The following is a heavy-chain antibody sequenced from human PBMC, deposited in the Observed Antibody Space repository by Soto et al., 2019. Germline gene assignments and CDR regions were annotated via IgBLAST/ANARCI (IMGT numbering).Heavy chain of an antibody. Sequence: QVQLQQWGAGLLKPSETLSLTCAVYGGSFSGYYWSWIRQPPGKGLEWIGEINHSGSTNYNPSLKSRVTISVDTSKNQFSLKLSSVTAADTAVYYCARGQDYYDSSGYYPFDYWGQGTLVTVSS. J-gene: IGHJ4*02. D-gene: IGHD3-22*01. CDR2: INHSGST. V-gene: IGHV4-34*01. CDR1: GGSFSGYY. CDR3: ARGQDYYDSSGYYPFDY.